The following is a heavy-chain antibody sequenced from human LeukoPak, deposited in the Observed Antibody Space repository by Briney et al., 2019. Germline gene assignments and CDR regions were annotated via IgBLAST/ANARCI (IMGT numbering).Heavy chain of an antibody. Sequence: SETLSLTYTVSGGSISSYYWSWIRQPPGKGLEWIGYIYYSGSTNYNPSLKSRVTISVDTSKNQFSLKLSSVTAADTAVYYCAALYSSSWYYFDYWGQGTLVTVSS. CDR3: AALYSSSWYYFDY. D-gene: IGHD6-13*01. V-gene: IGHV4-59*01. CDR2: IYYSGST. CDR1: GGSISSYY. J-gene: IGHJ4*02.